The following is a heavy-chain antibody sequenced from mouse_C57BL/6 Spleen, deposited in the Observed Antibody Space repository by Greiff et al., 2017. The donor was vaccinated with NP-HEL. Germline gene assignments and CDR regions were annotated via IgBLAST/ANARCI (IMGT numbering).Heavy chain of an antibody. CDR2: ISSGGSYT. CDR1: GFTFSSYG. V-gene: IGHV5-6*01. J-gene: IGHJ1*03. CDR3: ARHKDYGYFDV. Sequence: EVKLMESGGDLVKPGGSLKLSCAASGFTFSSYGMSWVRQTPDKRLEWVATISSGGSYTYYPDSVKGRFTISRDNAKNTLYLQMSSLKSEDTAMYYCARHKDYGYFDVWGTGTTVTVSS.